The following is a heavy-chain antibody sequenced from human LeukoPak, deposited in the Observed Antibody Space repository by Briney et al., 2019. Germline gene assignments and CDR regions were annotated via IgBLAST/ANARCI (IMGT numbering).Heavy chain of an antibody. CDR1: GDSISLNGHF. CDR3: ARQPALTTWPNVISDY. Sequence: SETLSLTCTVSGDSISLNGHFWGWIRQPPGKGLEWIGIIDYSGTTYYNPSLKSRVAISVDTSTNQFSLNLISVTAADTALYYCARQPALTTWPNVISDYWGQGTLVTVSS. V-gene: IGHV4-39*01. J-gene: IGHJ4*02. D-gene: IGHD2/OR15-2a*01. CDR2: IDYSGTT.